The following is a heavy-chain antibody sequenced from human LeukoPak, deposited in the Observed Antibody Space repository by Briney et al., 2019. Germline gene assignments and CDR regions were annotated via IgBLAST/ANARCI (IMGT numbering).Heavy chain of an antibody. J-gene: IGHJ4*02. D-gene: IGHD3-16*01. CDR2: MSPNSGDT. CDR1: GYTFTSYD. Sequence: GASVKVSCKASGYTFTSYDINWVRQATGQGLEWMGWMSPNSGDTGHAQEFQGRLTMTRDTSISTAYMELSSLRSEDTAVYYCVRTPPNWGADYWGQGTLVTVSS. V-gene: IGHV1-8*01. CDR3: VRTPPNWGADY.